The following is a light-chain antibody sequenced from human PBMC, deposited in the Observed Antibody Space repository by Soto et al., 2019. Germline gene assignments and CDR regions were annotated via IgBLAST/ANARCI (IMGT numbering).Light chain of an antibody. CDR1: QSVSTW. CDR2: DAS. Sequence: DIQMTQSPSTLSASVGDRVIITCRASQSVSTWLAWFQQKPGKAPKVLIYDASTLESGVPSRFSGSGSGTEFPLTISSLQPDDFATYYCHQYNGYLWTFGQGTKVDIK. J-gene: IGKJ1*01. CDR3: HQYNGYLWT. V-gene: IGKV1-5*01.